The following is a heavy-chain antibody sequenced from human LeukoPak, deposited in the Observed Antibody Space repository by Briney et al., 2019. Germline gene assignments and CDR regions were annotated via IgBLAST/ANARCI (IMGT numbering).Heavy chain of an antibody. Sequence: GGSLRLSCAASGFTFSSYEMNWVRQAPGKGLEWVSYISSSGSTIYYADSVKGRFTISRDNAKNSLYLQMNSLRAEDTAVYYCASAPPWQWLSHDYWGQGTLVTASS. D-gene: IGHD3-22*01. J-gene: IGHJ4*02. CDR2: ISSSGSTI. CDR1: GFTFSSYE. V-gene: IGHV3-48*03. CDR3: ASAPPWQWLSHDY.